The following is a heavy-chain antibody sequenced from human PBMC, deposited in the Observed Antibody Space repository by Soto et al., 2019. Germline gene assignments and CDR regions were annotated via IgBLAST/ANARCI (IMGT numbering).Heavy chain of an antibody. CDR3: ASGSIDYSSSWYDY. CDR2: INSDGSTI. CDR1: GFTFSSLW. J-gene: IGHJ4*02. D-gene: IGHD6-13*01. V-gene: IGHV3-74*01. Sequence: EVQLLESGGGLVQSGGSVRLSCAASGFTFSSLWMHWVRKAPGKGLVWVSRINSDGSTIDYADSVKGRFTISRDNAKNMVYVQMNSLRAEDTAVYYCASGSIDYSSSWYDYWGQGTLVTVSS.